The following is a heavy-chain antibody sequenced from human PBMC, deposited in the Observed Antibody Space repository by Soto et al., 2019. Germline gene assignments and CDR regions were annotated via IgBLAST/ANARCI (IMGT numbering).Heavy chain of an antibody. V-gene: IGHV1-8*01. Sequence: QVPLVQSGAEVKKPGASVKVSCKASGYTFTSYDINWVRQATGQGLEWTGWMNPNSGNTGYAQKFQGRVTMTRNTSISTAYMELSSLRSEDTAVYYCARGDSGYDYSYYYYYMDVWGKGTTVTVSS. D-gene: IGHD5-12*01. J-gene: IGHJ6*03. CDR3: ARGDSGYDYSYYYYYMDV. CDR1: GYTFTSYD. CDR2: MNPNSGNT.